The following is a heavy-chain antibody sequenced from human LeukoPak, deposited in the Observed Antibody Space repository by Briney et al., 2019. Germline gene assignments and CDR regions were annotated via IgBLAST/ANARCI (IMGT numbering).Heavy chain of an antibody. CDR2: ISSSSSYI. Sequence: GGSLRLSCAASGFTFSSYSMNWVRQAPGKGLEWVSSISSSSSYIYYADSVKGRFTISRDNAKNSLYLQMNSLKTEDTAVYYCTTDSSGPRDYWGQGTLVTVSS. CDR3: TTDSSGPRDY. CDR1: GFTFSSYS. D-gene: IGHD6-19*01. J-gene: IGHJ4*02. V-gene: IGHV3-21*03.